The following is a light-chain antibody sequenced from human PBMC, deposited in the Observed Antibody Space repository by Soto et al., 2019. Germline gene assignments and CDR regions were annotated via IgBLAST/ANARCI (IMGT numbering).Light chain of an antibody. CDR2: GAS. Sequence: EIVLTQSPGTLSLSPGERATLSCRASRSVPNDYVSWYQQKPGQPPRLLIYGASTRATGVSDRFSGSGSGTEYTLTISSLQSEDFAVYYCQQYDTWPSITFGQRTKVDI. V-gene: IGKV3-15*01. J-gene: IGKJ1*01. CDR1: RSVPND. CDR3: QQYDTWPSIT.